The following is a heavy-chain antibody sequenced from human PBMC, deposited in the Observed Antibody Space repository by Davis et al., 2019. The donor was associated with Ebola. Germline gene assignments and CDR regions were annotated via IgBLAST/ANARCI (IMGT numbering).Heavy chain of an antibody. CDR2: LGLSADT. V-gene: IGHV3-23*01. CDR1: GFVFSSYV. D-gene: IGHD3-9*01. CDR3: ARNFDWYDNL. Sequence: GESLKISCAASGFVFSSYVMSWVRRAPGKGLEWVSTLGLSADTYYADSVKGRFTISRDNSKNTLYLQLNSLRDDDTGVYYCARNFDWYDNLWGQGTLVTVSS. J-gene: IGHJ4*02.